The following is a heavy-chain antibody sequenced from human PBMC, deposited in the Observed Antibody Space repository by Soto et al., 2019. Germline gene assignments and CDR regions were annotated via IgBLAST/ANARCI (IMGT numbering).Heavy chain of an antibody. V-gene: IGHV4-30-4*08. CDR1: GGSISSGGYC. CDR3: ARAGLEWSYNWFDP. J-gene: IGHJ5*02. CDR2: IYYSGST. D-gene: IGHD3-3*01. Sequence: PSETLSLTCTVSGGSISSGGYCWSWIRKPPGKGLEWIGYIYYSGSTYYNPSLKSRVTISVDTSKNQFSLKLSSVTAADTAVYYCARAGLEWSYNWFDPWGQGTLVTVSS.